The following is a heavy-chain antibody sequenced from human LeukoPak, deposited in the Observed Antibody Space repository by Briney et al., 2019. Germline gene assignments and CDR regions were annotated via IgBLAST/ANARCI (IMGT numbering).Heavy chain of an antibody. CDR1: GGSISSSSYY. V-gene: IGHV4-39*07. D-gene: IGHD1-26*01. Sequence: SETLSLTCTVSGGSISSSSYYWGWIRQPPGKGLEWIGSIYYSGSTYYNPSLKSRVTISVDTSKNQFSLKLSSVTAADTAVYYCARDRGWELHYFDYWGQGTLVTVSS. J-gene: IGHJ4*02. CDR3: ARDRGWELHYFDY. CDR2: IYYSGST.